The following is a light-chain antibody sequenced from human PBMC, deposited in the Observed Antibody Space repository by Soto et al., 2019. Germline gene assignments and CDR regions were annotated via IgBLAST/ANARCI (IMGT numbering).Light chain of an antibody. Sequence: EIILPPSPGTLSLSPGERATLSCRSSQRFTSNSLAWYQQKPGQAPRLLISGVSNRATGIPDRFSGSGSGTDFTLTISRLETEDVAVYYCKQYDSSPRTFGKGTKVDIK. CDR2: GVS. CDR3: KQYDSSPRT. CDR1: QRFTSNS. V-gene: IGKV3-20*01. J-gene: IGKJ1*01.